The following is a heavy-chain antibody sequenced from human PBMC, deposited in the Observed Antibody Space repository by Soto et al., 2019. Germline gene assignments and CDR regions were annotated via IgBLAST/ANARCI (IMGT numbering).Heavy chain of an antibody. Sequence: SETLSLTCTVSGGSISSGDYYWSWIRQPPGKGLEWIGYIYYSGSTYYNPSLKGRVTISVDTSKNQFSLKLSSVTAADTAVYYCAREARSMYSSSSWFDPWGQGTLVTVSS. D-gene: IGHD6-6*01. CDR1: GGSISSGDYY. CDR3: AREARSMYSSSSWFDP. CDR2: IYYSGST. V-gene: IGHV4-30-4*01. J-gene: IGHJ5*02.